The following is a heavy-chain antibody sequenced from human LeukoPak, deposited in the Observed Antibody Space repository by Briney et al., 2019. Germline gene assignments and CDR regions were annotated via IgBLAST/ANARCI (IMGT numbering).Heavy chain of an antibody. CDR3: AISNYYGSGTNPDY. CDR2: ISYDGSNK. J-gene: IGHJ4*02. D-gene: IGHD3-10*01. V-gene: IGHV3-30-3*01. CDR1: GFTFSSYA. Sequence: GGSLRLSCAASGFTFSSYAMHWVRQAPGKGLEWVAVISYDGSNKYYADSVKSRFTISRDNSKNTLYLQMNSLRAEDTAVYYCAISNYYGSGTNPDYWGQGTLVTVSS.